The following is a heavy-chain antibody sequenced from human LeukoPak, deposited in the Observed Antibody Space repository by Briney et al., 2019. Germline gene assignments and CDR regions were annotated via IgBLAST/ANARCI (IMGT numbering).Heavy chain of an antibody. Sequence: PGGSLRLSCAASGFTFSSYWMTWVRQAPGKGLEWVANIKQDGSEKYYVDSVKGRFTISRDNAKNSLYLQMNSLRAEDTAVYYCARGGYDSSGYRIEDYWGQGTLATVSS. J-gene: IGHJ4*02. V-gene: IGHV3-7*01. CDR3: ARGGYDSSGYRIEDY. CDR1: GFTFSSYW. D-gene: IGHD3-22*01. CDR2: IKQDGSEK.